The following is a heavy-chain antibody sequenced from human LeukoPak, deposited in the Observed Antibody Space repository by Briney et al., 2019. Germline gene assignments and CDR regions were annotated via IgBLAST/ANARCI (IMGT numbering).Heavy chain of an antibody. CDR3: AKDLALVIID. J-gene: IGHJ4*02. Sequence: GGSLRPSCAASGFTFTRNGIHWVRQAPGKGLQWVAVISNDGRNKYYADSVKGRFTISRDNSNNTLYLQMNSLRAEDTAVYYCAKDLALVIIDWGQGTLVTVSS. CDR2: ISNDGRNK. D-gene: IGHD3-9*01. CDR1: GFTFTRNG. V-gene: IGHV3-30*18.